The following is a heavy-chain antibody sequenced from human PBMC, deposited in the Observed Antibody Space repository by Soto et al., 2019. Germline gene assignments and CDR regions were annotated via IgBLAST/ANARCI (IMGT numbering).Heavy chain of an antibody. D-gene: IGHD3-3*01. V-gene: IGHV3-66*01. CDR3: ARYYDFWSGYYAFDI. Sequence: EVQLVESGGGLVQPAGSLRLSCSASGFSVSSNYMSWVRQAPGKGLQWVSLVYSGGSTNYADSVKDRFIISRDNSKNTLYLQMNSLRAEDTAVYYCARYYDFWSGYYAFDIWGQGTVVTVSS. CDR1: GFSVSSNY. J-gene: IGHJ3*02. CDR2: VYSGGST.